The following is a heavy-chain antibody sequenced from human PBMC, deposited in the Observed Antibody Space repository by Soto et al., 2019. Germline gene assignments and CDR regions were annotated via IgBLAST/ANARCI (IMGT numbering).Heavy chain of an antibody. D-gene: IGHD2-2*01. CDR2: ISSSGSTI. V-gene: IGHV3-11*01. J-gene: IGHJ3*02. Sequence: QVQLVESGGGLVKPGGSLRLSCAASGFTFSDYYMSWIRQAPGKGLEWVSYISSSGSTIYYADSVKGRFTISRDNAKNSLYLQMNSLRAEDTAVYYCARGLGYCSSTSCTIPVAFDIWGQGTMVTVSS. CDR1: GFTFSDYY. CDR3: ARGLGYCSSTSCTIPVAFDI.